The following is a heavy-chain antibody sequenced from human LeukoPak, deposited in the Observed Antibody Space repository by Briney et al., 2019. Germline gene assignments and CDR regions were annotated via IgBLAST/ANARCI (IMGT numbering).Heavy chain of an antibody. J-gene: IGHJ5*02. CDR3: ARVPTTYGSVSYYKGGGGWFDP. CDR1: GYTYTGYY. CDR2: INHNSGGT. V-gene: IGHV1-2*06. Sequence: ASVKVSCKASGYTYTGYYMHWVRQAPGQGREWMGRINHNSGGTNNEQMLRGRVTSTRNTSISTAYMELSRLKLDDTAGYYGARVPTTYGSVSYYKGGGGWFDPGGEGTLVTVS. D-gene: IGHD3-10*01.